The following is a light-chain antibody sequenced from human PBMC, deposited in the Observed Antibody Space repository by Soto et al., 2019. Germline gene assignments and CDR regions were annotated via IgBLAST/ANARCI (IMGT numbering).Light chain of an antibody. Sequence: QSALTQPASVSGSPGQSITISCTGTSSDIGGYNYVSWYQQLPGKVPKLIIYDVSNRPSGVSDRFSGSKSGNAASLTISGLQAEDEADYYCSSYTSTSTLYVFGTETKVPVL. CDR3: SSYTSTSTLYV. J-gene: IGLJ1*01. CDR2: DVS. V-gene: IGLV2-14*03. CDR1: SSDIGGYNY.